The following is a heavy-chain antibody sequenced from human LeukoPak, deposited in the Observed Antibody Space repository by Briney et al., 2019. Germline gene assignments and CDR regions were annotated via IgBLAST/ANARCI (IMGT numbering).Heavy chain of an antibody. CDR3: ATVVAVFKGFDY. CDR1: GGSISSGDYY. D-gene: IGHD2-15*01. J-gene: IGHJ4*02. V-gene: IGHV4-30-2*01. CDR2: IYHSGST. Sequence: SQTLSLTCTVSGGSISSGDYYWSWIRQPPGKGLEWIGYIYHSGSTYYNPSLKSRVTISVDRSKNQFSLKLSSVTAADTAVYYCATVVAVFKGFDYWGQGTLVTVSS.